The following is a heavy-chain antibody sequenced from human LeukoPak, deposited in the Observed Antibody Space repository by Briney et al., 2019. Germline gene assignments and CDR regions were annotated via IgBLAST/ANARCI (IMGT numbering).Heavy chain of an antibody. CDR3: AKDWSCDY. J-gene: IGHJ4*02. Sequence: PGGSLRLSCAASGFTLRCYWMSWVRQAPGKGLEWVARVKQDGSEKYSLDSVRGRFTISRDNAKNSLYLQMNSLRVEDTAIYCCAKDWSCDYWGQGTLITVSS. CDR2: VKQDGSEK. D-gene: IGHD1-26*01. V-gene: IGHV3-7*03. CDR1: GFTLRCYW.